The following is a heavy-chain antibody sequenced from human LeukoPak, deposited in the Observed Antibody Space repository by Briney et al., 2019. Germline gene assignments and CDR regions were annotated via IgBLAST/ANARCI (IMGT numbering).Heavy chain of an antibody. CDR1: GFTFDDYG. CDR3: ARVASIYDRGYFDY. D-gene: IGHD3-22*01. CDR2: INWNGGST. V-gene: IGHV3-20*04. J-gene: IGHJ4*02. Sequence: GGSLRLSCAASGFTFDDYGMSWVRRAPGKGLEWVSGINWNGGSTGYADSVKGRFTISRDNAKNSLYLQMNSLRAEDTALYYCARVASIYDRGYFDYWGQGTLVTVSS.